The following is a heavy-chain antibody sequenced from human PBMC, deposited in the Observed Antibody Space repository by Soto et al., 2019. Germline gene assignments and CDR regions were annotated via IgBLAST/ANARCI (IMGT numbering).Heavy chain of an antibody. Sequence: GASVKVSCKASGYIFTRYYIHWVRQAPGQGLEWMGIINPSGDTAYAQKLQGRVTMTWDTSTSTVYMLLSSLRSEDTAVYYCARAPSSGWPNNWFVTWGQGTLVTVSS. D-gene: IGHD6-19*01. CDR3: ARAPSSGWPNNWFVT. CDR2: INPSGDT. CDR1: GYIFTRYY. J-gene: IGHJ5*02. V-gene: IGHV1-46*01.